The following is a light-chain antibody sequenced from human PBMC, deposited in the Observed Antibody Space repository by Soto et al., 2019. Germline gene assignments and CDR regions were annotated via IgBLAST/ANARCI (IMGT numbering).Light chain of an antibody. CDR2: AAS. CDR3: QKYNSAPRT. Sequence: DIQMTQSPSSLSASVGDRVTITCRASQGISTYLAWYQQKPGKVPKLLIYAASTLQSGVPSRFSGSGSGTDFTLTISSLQPEDVATDYCQKYNSAPRTFGQGTKVEIK. V-gene: IGKV1-27*01. J-gene: IGKJ1*01. CDR1: QGISTY.